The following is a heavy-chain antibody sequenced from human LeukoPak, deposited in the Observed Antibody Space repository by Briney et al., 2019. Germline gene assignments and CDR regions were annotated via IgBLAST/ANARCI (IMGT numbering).Heavy chain of an antibody. J-gene: IGHJ4*02. V-gene: IGHV3-30*18. Sequence: GSLRLSCAASGFTFSNYGMHWVRQAPGKGLEWVTLISYDESNKYYADSVKGRFTISRDNSKNTLYLQMNSLRAEDTAVYYCAKDYRPHDFWSGLVDYWGQGTLVTVSS. CDR1: GFTFSNYG. D-gene: IGHD3-3*01. CDR3: AKDYRPHDFWSGLVDY. CDR2: ISYDESNK.